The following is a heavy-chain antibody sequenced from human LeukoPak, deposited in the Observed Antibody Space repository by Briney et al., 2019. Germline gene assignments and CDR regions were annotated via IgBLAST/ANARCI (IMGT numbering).Heavy chain of an antibody. J-gene: IGHJ4*02. V-gene: IGHV5-51*01. CDR3: ARHRITAAHSPFDY. CDR2: IFPGDSDT. D-gene: IGHD6-13*01. Sequence: GESLKISCKGSGYSFTSHWIGWVRQMPGKGLGWMGIIFPGDSDTRYSPSFQGQVTISADKSIGTAYLQWSSLKASDTAIYYCARHRITAAHSPFDYWGQGTLVTVSS. CDR1: GYSFTSHW.